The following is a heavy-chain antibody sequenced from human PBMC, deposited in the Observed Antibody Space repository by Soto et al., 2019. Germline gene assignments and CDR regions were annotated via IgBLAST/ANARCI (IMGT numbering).Heavy chain of an antibody. CDR3: ARQPIGTVTPDY. D-gene: IGHD4-17*01. Sequence: EVQLVESGGGVVQPGGSLRLSCAASGFSLSNYWMHWVRQVPGEGLVWVSRIDRDGYSSTYAEPMKGRFTISRDNAKNTLYLQINSLRAEDTAGYYCARQPIGTVTPDYWGQGTLVTVSS. J-gene: IGHJ4*02. CDR1: GFSLSNYW. V-gene: IGHV3-74*01. CDR2: IDRDGYSS.